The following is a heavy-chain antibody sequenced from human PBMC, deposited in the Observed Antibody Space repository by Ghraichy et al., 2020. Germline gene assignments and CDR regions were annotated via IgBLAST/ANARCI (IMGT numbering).Heavy chain of an antibody. CDR2: IYYSGST. Sequence: SQTLSLTCTVSGGSISSSSYYWGWIRQPPGKGLEWIGSIYYSGSTYYNPSLKSRVTISVDTSKNQFSLKLSSVTAADTAVYYCARHLCSGGSCYFGIVATILPWDAFDIWGQGTMVTVSS. CDR1: GGSISSSSYY. D-gene: IGHD2-15*01. J-gene: IGHJ3*02. V-gene: IGHV4-39*01. CDR3: ARHLCSGGSCYFGIVATILPWDAFDI.